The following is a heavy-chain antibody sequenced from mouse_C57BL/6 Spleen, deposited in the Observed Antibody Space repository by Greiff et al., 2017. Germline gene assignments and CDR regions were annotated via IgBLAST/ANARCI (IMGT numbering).Heavy chain of an antibody. CDR2: INPNNGGT. Sequence: EVQLQQSGPELVKPGASVKISCKASGYTFTDYYMNWVKQSHGKSLEWIGDINPNNGGTSYNQKFKGKATLTVDKSSSTAYMELRSLTSEDSAVYYCARGDGYYDFFYAMDYWGQGTSVTVSS. J-gene: IGHJ4*01. CDR1: GYTFTDYY. D-gene: IGHD2-3*01. V-gene: IGHV1-26*01. CDR3: ARGDGYYDFFYAMDY.